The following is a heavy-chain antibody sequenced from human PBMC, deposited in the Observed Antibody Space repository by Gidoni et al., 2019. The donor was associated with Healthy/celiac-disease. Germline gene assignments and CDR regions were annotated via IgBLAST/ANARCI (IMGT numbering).Heavy chain of an antibody. V-gene: IGHV4-34*01. Sequence: QLQLQQWGAGLLTPSETLSLTCAVYGWSFSGYYWSWIRQPPGKGLEWIGEINHSGSTNYNPSLKSRVTISVDTSKNQFARKLSSVTAADTAVYYCARNGARYSYTDYWGQGTLVTVSS. CDR2: INHSGST. D-gene: IGHD5-18*01. CDR1: GWSFSGYY. CDR3: ARNGARYSYTDY. J-gene: IGHJ4*02.